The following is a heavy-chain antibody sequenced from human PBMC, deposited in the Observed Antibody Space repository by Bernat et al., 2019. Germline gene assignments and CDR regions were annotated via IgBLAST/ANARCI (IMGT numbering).Heavy chain of an antibody. CDR2: IYSGGST. CDR1: GFTVSSNY. Sequence: EVQLVESGGGLVQPGGSLRLSCAASGFTVSSNYMSWVRQAPGKGLEWVSVIYSGGSTYYADSVKGRFTISRHNSKNTLYLQMNSLRAEDTAVYYCATWTNIAVAGTGAFDIWGQGTMVTVSS. D-gene: IGHD6-19*01. CDR3: ATWTNIAVAGTGAFDI. J-gene: IGHJ3*02. V-gene: IGHV3-53*04.